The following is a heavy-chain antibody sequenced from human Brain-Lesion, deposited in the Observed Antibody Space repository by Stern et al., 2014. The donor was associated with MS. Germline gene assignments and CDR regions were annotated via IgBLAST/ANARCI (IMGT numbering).Heavy chain of an antibody. CDR3: ATLSPGAGGNYYRHFDY. J-gene: IGHJ4*02. Sequence: VQLVQSGAEVKKPGASVKVSCKVSGYTLTDLSMHWVRQAPRKGLEWMGGFVSEDGETIYAQKFQGRGTMTEDTSTDTAYMELIILRSDDTAVYYCATLSPGAGGNYYRHFDYWGQGTLVTVSS. CDR2: FVSEDGET. CDR1: GYTLTDLS. D-gene: IGHD1-26*01. V-gene: IGHV1-24*01.